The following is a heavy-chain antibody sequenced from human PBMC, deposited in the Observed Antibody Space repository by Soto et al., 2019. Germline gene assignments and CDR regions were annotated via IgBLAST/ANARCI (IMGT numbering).Heavy chain of an antibody. CDR2: INHSGST. Sequence: LSLTCAVYGGSFSGYYWSWIRQPPGKGLEWIGEINHSGSTNYNPSLKSRVTISVDTSKNQFSLKLSSVTAADTAVYYCARAKTEADSSSSCLDYWGQGTLVTVSS. J-gene: IGHJ4*02. V-gene: IGHV4-34*01. CDR1: GGSFSGYY. D-gene: IGHD6-6*01. CDR3: ARAKTEADSSSSCLDY.